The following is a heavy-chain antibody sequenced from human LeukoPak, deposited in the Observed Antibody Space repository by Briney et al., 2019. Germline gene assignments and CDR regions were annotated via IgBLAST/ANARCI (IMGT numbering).Heavy chain of an antibody. D-gene: IGHD1-26*01. V-gene: IGHV3-21*01. J-gene: IGHJ4*02. CDR1: GFTFNNYW. CDR2: ITRRSSYI. Sequence: GGSLRLSCEASGFTFNNYWMHWVRQAPGRGLEWVSSITRRSSYIYYPDTVKGRFTMSRDNAKNSLYLQMNSLRAEETAVYYCARAYRVSSDYWGQGTLVSVSS. CDR3: ARAYRVSSDY.